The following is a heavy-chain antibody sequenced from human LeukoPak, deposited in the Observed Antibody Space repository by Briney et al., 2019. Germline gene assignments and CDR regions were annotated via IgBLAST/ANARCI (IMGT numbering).Heavy chain of an antibody. D-gene: IGHD6-13*01. CDR2: ISSNGGST. J-gene: IGHJ5*02. V-gene: IGHV3-64*01. Sequence: GGSLRLSCAASGFTFSSYAMHWVRQAPGKGLEYVSAISSNGGSTYYANSVKGRFTISRDNSKNTLYLQMGSLRAEDMAVYYCARDAEVAAGTVWFDPWGQGTLVTVSS. CDR3: ARDAEVAAGTVWFDP. CDR1: GFTFSSYA.